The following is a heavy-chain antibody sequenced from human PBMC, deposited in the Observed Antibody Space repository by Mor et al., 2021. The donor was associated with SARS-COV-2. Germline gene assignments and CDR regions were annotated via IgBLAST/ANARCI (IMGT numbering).Heavy chain of an antibody. D-gene: IGHD6-13*01. J-gene: IGHJ5*02. Sequence: GYTYYADPVKGRFTISRDNSKNTLSLQMSSLRVEDTAVYYCVKGQTYSSNWLDPWGQGSLVT. V-gene: IGHV3-64D*09. CDR2: GYT. CDR3: VKGQTYSSNWLDP.